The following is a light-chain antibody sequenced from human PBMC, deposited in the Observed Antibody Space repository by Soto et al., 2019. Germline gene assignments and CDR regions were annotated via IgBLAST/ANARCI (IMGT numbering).Light chain of an antibody. Sequence: EIVMTQSPATLSVSPGERATLSCRASQSVSSNLAWYQQKPGQAPRLLIYGASTRDTGIQARFSGSGSGTEFTLTISSLESEDFAVYYCQQYTTWPPITFGPGTKVDIK. CDR3: QQYTTWPPIT. J-gene: IGKJ3*01. CDR2: GAS. CDR1: QSVSSN. V-gene: IGKV3-15*01.